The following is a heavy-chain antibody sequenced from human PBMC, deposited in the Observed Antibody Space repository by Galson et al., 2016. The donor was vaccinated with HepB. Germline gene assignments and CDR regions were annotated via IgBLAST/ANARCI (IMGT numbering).Heavy chain of an antibody. CDR3: ARVRIAVAENSYFFDP. V-gene: IGHV4-59*01. J-gene: IGHJ5*02. CDR2: IYYSGGST. Sequence: SETLSLTCTVSGVSLSSYYWSWIRQPPGKGLEWIGYIYYSGGSTNSNPSLKSRVTISVDTLKNQFSLKLSSVTAADTAVYFCARVRIAVAENSYFFDPWGQGTLVTVSS. D-gene: IGHD6-19*01. CDR1: GVSLSSYY.